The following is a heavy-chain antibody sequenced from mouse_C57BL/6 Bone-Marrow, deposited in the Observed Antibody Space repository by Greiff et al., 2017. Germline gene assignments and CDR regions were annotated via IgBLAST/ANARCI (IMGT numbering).Heavy chain of an antibody. Sequence: QVHVKQSGAELVRPGASVKLSCKASGYTFTDYYINWVKQRPGQGLEWIARIYPGSGNTYYNEKFKGKATLTAEKSSSTAYMQLSSLTSEDSAVYFCATTVVASRYYFDYWGQGTTLTVSS. CDR3: ATTVVASRYYFDY. J-gene: IGHJ2*01. CDR1: GYTFTDYY. CDR2: IYPGSGNT. D-gene: IGHD1-1*01. V-gene: IGHV1-76*01.